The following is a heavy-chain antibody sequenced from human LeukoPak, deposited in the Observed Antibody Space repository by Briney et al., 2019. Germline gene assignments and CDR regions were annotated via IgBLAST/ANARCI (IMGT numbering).Heavy chain of an antibody. CDR3: ARERVKDYDILTGSYHYYYYMDV. Sequence: PGGSLRLSCAASGFTFSTYSMNWVRQAPGKGLEWVSYITSSSSTIHYADSVKGRFTISRDNAKNSLYPQMNSLRAEDTAVYYCARERVKDYDILTGSYHYYYYMDVWGKGTTVTVSS. J-gene: IGHJ6*03. V-gene: IGHV3-48*01. D-gene: IGHD3-9*01. CDR2: ITSSSSTI. CDR1: GFTFSTYS.